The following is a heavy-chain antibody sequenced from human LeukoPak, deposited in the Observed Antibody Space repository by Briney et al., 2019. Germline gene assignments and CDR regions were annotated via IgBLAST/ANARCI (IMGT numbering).Heavy chain of an antibody. CDR2: INYSGST. D-gene: IGHD5-12*01. V-gene: IGHV4-39*07. Sequence: SETLSLTCTVSGGSISSSSYYWGWIRPPPGKGLEWIVSINYSGSTYYNPSLKIPVTISVYTSKNQFSLKLSSVTAADTAVYYCAREDEYSGLHYFDYWGQGTLVTVSS. CDR3: AREDEYSGLHYFDY. CDR1: GGSISSSSYY. J-gene: IGHJ4*02.